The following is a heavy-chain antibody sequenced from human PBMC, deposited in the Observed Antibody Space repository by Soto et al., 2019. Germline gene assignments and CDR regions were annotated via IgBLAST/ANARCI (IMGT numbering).Heavy chain of an antibody. V-gene: IGHV1-18*01. J-gene: IGHJ4*02. CDR2: ISAYNGNT. Sequence: QVQLVQSGAEVKKPGASVKVSCKASGYTFASYAISWMRQAPGQGLEWMGGISAYNGNTNYAQKLQGRVTMTTDTSTSTADMELRSLRCDDTAVYYCARDPPPPDYWGQGTVVTVSS. CDR3: ARDPPPPDY. CDR1: GYTFASYA.